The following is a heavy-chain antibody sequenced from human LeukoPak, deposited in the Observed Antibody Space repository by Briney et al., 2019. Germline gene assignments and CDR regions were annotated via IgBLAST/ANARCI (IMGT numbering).Heavy chain of an antibody. J-gene: IGHJ4*02. V-gene: IGHV3-23*01. CDR1: GFTFSSYA. CDR2: ISGGGGST. CDR3: AKSHYDILTGHDY. Sequence: GGSLRLSCAASGFTFSSYAMSWVRQAPGKGLEWVSAISGGGGSTYYADSVKGRFTISRYNSKNTLYLQMNSLRAEDTAVYYCAKSHYDILTGHDYWGQGTLVTVSS. D-gene: IGHD3-9*01.